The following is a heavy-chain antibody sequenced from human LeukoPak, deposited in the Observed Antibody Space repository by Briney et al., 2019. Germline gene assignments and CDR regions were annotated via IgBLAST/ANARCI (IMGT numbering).Heavy chain of an antibody. J-gene: IGHJ4*02. Sequence: GGSLRLSCAASGFTFSSNWMHWVRHAPGKGLVWVARINSDGSTTSYADSVKGRFTISRDNAKNTLYLQMNSLRAEDTAVYYCARDLGYSYGVDYWGQGTLVTVSS. CDR3: ARDLGYSYGVDY. D-gene: IGHD5-18*01. V-gene: IGHV3-74*01. CDR1: GFTFSSNW. CDR2: INSDGSTT.